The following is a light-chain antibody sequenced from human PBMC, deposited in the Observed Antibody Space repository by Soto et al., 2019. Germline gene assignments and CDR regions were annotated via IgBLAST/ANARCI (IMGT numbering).Light chain of an antibody. J-gene: IGLJ3*02. CDR3: SSYTSSSTV. Sequence: QSALTQPASVSGSPGQSITISCTGTSSDVGGYNYVSWYQQHPGKAPKIMIYEVSNRPSGVSNRFSGSKSGNTASLTISGLQAEDEADYYCSSYTSSSTVFGGATKLTVL. CDR1: SSDVGGYNY. CDR2: EVS. V-gene: IGLV2-14*01.